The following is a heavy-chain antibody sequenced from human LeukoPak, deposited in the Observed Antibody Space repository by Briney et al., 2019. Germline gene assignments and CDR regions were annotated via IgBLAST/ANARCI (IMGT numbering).Heavy chain of an antibody. V-gene: IGHV4-38-2*02. Sequence: SETLSLTCTVSGYSISSGYYWGWIRQPPGKGLEWIGEIYHSGSTNYNPSLKSRVTISVDKSKNQFSLKLSSVTAADTAVYYCARADRYSSGWPYYFDYWGQGTLVTVSS. CDR3: ARADRYSSGWPYYFDY. CDR1: GYSISSGYY. CDR2: IYHSGST. J-gene: IGHJ4*02. D-gene: IGHD6-19*01.